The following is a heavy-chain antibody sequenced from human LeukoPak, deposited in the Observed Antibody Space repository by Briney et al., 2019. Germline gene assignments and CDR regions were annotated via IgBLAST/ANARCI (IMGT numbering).Heavy chain of an antibody. J-gene: IGHJ4*02. D-gene: IGHD3-22*01. CDR1: GFTFSSYA. V-gene: IGHV3-23*01. CDR2: ISVRGGST. CDR3: ARNYYYDSSGYLTLYYFDY. Sequence: PGGSLRLSCAASGFTFSSYAMTWVRQVPGKGLEWVSVISVRGGSTYYADSVKGRFTISRDNAKNSLYLQMNSLRAEDTAVYYCARNYYYDSSGYLTLYYFDYWGQGTLVTVSS.